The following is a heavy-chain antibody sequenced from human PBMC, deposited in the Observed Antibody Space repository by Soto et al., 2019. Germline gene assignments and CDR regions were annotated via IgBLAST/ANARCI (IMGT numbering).Heavy chain of an antibody. CDR1: GYTFTGYC. CDR3: ARVTHTAMFNELDY. Sequence: ASVKVSCKASGYTFTGYCMHWVRQAPGQGLEWMGWINPNSGGTNYAQKFQGRVTMTRDTSISTAYMELSRLRSDDTAVYYCARVTHTAMFNELDYWGQGTLVTVSS. D-gene: IGHD5-18*01. J-gene: IGHJ4*02. CDR2: INPNSGGT. V-gene: IGHV1-2*02.